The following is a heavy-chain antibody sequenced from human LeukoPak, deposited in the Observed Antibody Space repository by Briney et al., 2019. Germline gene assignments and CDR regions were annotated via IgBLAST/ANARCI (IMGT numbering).Heavy chain of an antibody. J-gene: IGHJ5*02. V-gene: IGHV3-33*08. CDR2: IWSDRNYT. CDR3: ARGMAPTGNPNWFDP. CDR1: GFTFSGSA. Sequence: GGSLRLSCAASGFTFSGSAMHWVRQAPGKGLEWVAVIWSDRNYTYYADSVKGRFTISRDNSKSTLYLQMNSLRAEDTAVYYCARGMAPTGNPNWFDPWGQGTLVTVSS. D-gene: IGHD6-13*01.